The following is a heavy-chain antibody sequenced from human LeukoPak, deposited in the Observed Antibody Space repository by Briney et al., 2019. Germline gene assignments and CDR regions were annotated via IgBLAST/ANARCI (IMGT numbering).Heavy chain of an antibody. CDR2: ISSSGSTI. D-gene: IGHD3-22*01. CDR3: AKDDGENSPDSSGVY. J-gene: IGHJ4*02. CDR1: GFTFSDYY. V-gene: IGHV3-11*04. Sequence: GGSLRLSCAASGFTFSDYYMSWIRQAPGKGLEWVSYISSSGSTIYYADSVKGRFTISRDNSKNTLYLQMNSLRAEDTAVYYCAKDDGENSPDSSGVYWGQGTLVTVSS.